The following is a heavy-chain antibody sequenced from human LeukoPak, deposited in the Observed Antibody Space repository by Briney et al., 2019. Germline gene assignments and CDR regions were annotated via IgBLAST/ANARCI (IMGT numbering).Heavy chain of an antibody. Sequence: SETLSLTCTVSGYSISTGYYWDWIRQPPGKGLEWIGTFYHGGSTYYNPSLKSRVTISVDTSKNQFSLNLTSVTAADTTVYYCASRYYYDSSGQFDYWGQGTLVTVSS. D-gene: IGHD3-22*01. CDR2: FYHGGST. CDR1: GYSISTGYY. J-gene: IGHJ4*02. V-gene: IGHV4-38-2*02. CDR3: ASRYYYDSSGQFDY.